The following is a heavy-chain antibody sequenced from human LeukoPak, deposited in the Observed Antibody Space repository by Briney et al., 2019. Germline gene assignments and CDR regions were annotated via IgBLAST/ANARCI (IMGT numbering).Heavy chain of an antibody. CDR2: IYYSGST. D-gene: IGHD3-3*01. Sequence: SSQTLSPTCTVSGGSISSGGYYWSWIRQHPGKGLEWIGYIYYSGSTYYNPSLKSRVTISVDTSKNQFSLKLSSVTAADTAVYYCARVSVRGLNFDYWGQGTLVTVSS. CDR3: ARVSVRGLNFDY. V-gene: IGHV4-31*03. J-gene: IGHJ4*02. CDR1: GGSISSGGYY.